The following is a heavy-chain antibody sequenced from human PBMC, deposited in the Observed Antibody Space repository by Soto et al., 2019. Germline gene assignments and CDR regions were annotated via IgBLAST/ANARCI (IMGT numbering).Heavy chain of an antibody. CDR3: GRGGRRGYGYDYSFDS. J-gene: IGHJ4*02. D-gene: IGHD5-18*01. CDR2: MKPYSGNT. V-gene: IGHV1-8*01. CDR1: GYTFTSYD. Sequence: QVQLVQSGAEVKKPGASVKVSCKASGYTFTSYDINWVRQATGQGLEWMGWMKPYSGNTGYAQKLQGRVSMTRNTSISTAYMELSSLRSEDTAVYYCGRGGRRGYGYDYSFDSWGQGTLVAVS.